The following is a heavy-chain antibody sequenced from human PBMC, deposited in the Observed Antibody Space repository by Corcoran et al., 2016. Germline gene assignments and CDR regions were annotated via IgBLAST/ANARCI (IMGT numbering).Heavy chain of an antibody. V-gene: IGHV1-2*02. CDR3: ARPISGSGYYDYYYYYGMDV. Sequence: QVQLVQSGAEVKKPGASVKVSCKASGYTFTGYYMHWVRQAPGQGLEWMGWINPNSGGTNYAQKFQGRVTMTRDTSISTAYMELSRLRSDATAVYYCARPISGSGYYDYYYYYGMDVWGQGTTVTVSS. D-gene: IGHD3-22*01. J-gene: IGHJ6*02. CDR1: GYTFTGYY. CDR2: INPNSGGT.